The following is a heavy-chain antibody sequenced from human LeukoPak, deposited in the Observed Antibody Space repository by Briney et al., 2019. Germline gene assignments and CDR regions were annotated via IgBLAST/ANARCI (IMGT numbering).Heavy chain of an antibody. V-gene: IGHV3-21*01. J-gene: IGHJ4*02. CDR1: GSTFSSYS. CDR2: ISSSSSYI. Sequence: PGGSLRLSCAASGSTFSSYSMNWVRQAPGKGLEWVSSISSSSSYIYYADSVKGRFTISRDNAKNSLYLQMNSLRAEDTAVYYCARRSSSSTNLDYWGQGTLVTVSS. D-gene: IGHD6-6*01. CDR3: ARRSSSSTNLDY.